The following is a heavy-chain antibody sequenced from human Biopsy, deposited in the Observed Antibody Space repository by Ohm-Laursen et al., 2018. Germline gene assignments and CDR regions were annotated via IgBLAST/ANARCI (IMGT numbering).Heavy chain of an antibody. D-gene: IGHD3-22*01. CDR1: GESFNGYY. CDR3: VRGVDYYDPYHYYALDV. J-gene: IGHJ6*02. V-gene: IGHV4-34*01. CDR2: INHSGRT. Sequence: SDTLSLTCAVYGESFNGYYWSWIRQPPRKGLEWIGEINHSGRTNYNPSLKSRVTISVDTSKNQFSLKVRSVTAADTAVYYCVRGVDYYDPYHYYALDVWGQGTTVTVSS.